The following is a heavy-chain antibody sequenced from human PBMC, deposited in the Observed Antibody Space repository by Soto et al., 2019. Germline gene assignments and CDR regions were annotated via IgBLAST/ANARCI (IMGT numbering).Heavy chain of an antibody. J-gene: IGHJ4*02. CDR3: ARSRYYYDSSGNKFDY. CDR1: GYTFTNYG. V-gene: IGHV1-69*13. Sequence: GASVKVSCKASGYTFTNYGFTWVRQAPGQGLEWMGGIIPIFGTANYAQKFQGRVTITADESTSTAYMELSSLRSEDTAVYYCARSRYYYDSSGNKFDYWGQGTLVTVSS. D-gene: IGHD3-22*01. CDR2: IIPIFGTA.